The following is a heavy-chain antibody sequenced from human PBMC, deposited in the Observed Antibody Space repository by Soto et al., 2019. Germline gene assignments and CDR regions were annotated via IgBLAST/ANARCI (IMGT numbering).Heavy chain of an antibody. V-gene: IGHV3-30-3*01. CDR3: ARGGESIAVAGQGGGAFDI. J-gene: IGHJ3*02. CDR1: GFTFSSYA. Sequence: QVQLVESGGGVVQPGRSPRLSCAASGFTFSSYAMHWVRQAPGKGLEWVAVISYDGSNKYYADSVKGRFTISRDNSKNTLYLQMNSLRAEDTAVYYCARGGESIAVAGQGGGAFDIWGQGTMVTVSS. CDR2: ISYDGSNK. D-gene: IGHD6-19*01.